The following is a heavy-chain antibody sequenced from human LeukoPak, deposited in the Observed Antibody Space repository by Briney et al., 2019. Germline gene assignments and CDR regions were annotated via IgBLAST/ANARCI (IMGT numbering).Heavy chain of an antibody. CDR1: GFTFSNHG. CDR2: ISLSGDIT. J-gene: IGHJ4*02. V-gene: IGHV3-23*01. CDR3: AKDDAWLRFGE. D-gene: IGHD3-10*01. Sequence: GGSLRLSCAASGFTFSNHGMNWVRQAPGKGLEWVSGISLSGDITYYADSVKGRFTISRDNSKNTLCLEVISLTAEDTAVYYCAKDDAWLRFGEWSQGTLVTVSS.